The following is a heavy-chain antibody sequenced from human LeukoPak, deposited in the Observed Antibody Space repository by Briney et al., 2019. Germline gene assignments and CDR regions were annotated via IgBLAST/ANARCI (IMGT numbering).Heavy chain of an antibody. CDR3: ARDNYDILYGYYTRWFDP. CDR1: GGSISSYY. Sequence: PSETLSLTCTVSGGSISSYYWNWIRQPPGKGLEWIGYIYYSGSTNYNPALKSRCSISVDTSKNQSSLKLSSVTAADTAVYYCARDNYDILYGYYTRWFDPWGQGTLVTVSS. CDR2: IYYSGST. V-gene: IGHV4-59*01. D-gene: IGHD3-9*01. J-gene: IGHJ5*02.